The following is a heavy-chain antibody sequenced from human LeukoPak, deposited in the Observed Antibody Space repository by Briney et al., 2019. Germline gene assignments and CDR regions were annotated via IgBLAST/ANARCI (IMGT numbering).Heavy chain of an antibody. CDR1: GFTFSSYG. V-gene: IGHV3-30*03. CDR2: ISHDDSNK. D-gene: IGHD4-17*01. J-gene: IGHJ4*02. Sequence: PGGSLRLSCVASGFTFSSYGMHWVRQAPGKGLEWVAVISHDDSNKYYADSVKGRFSISRDNAKNSLYLQMNSLRAEDTAVYYCARDFDYGDYGVFDYWGQGTLVTVSS. CDR3: ARDFDYGDYGVFDY.